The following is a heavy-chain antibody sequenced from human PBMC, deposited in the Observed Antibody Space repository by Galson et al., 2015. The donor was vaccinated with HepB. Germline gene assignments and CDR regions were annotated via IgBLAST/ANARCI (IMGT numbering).Heavy chain of an antibody. CDR3: ARDLGWFGEASPDY. D-gene: IGHD3-10*01. CDR1: GFTFSSYA. Sequence: SLRLSCAASGFTFSSYAMHWVRQAPGKGLEWVAVISYDGSNKYYADSVKGRFTISRDNSKNTLYLQINSLRAEDTAVYYCARDLGWFGEASPDYWGQGTLVTVSS. CDR2: ISYDGSNK. J-gene: IGHJ4*02. V-gene: IGHV3-30*04.